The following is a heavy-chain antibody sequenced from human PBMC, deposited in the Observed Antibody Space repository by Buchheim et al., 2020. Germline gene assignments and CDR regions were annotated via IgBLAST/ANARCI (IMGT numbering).Heavy chain of an antibody. CDR1: GFTFSSYA. CDR3: ASAKGYSSGWFIQTSPEYYYYGMDV. CDR2: ISYDGSNK. V-gene: IGHV3-30*04. D-gene: IGHD6-19*01. Sequence: QVQLVESGGGVVQPGRSLRLSCAASGFTFSSYAMHWVRQAPGKGLEWVAVISYDGSNKYYADSVKGRFTISRDNSKNTLYLQMNSLRAEDTAVYYCASAKGYSSGWFIQTSPEYYYYGMDVWGQGTT. J-gene: IGHJ6*02.